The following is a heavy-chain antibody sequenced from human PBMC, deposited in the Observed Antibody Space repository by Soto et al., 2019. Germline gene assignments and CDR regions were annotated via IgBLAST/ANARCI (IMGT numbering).Heavy chain of an antibody. CDR1: GYTFTSYD. CDR3: ARALTNYYATIDAFDI. D-gene: IGHD3-10*01. J-gene: IGHJ3*02. Sequence: GASVKVSCKASGYTFTSYDINWVRQATGQGLEWMGWMNPNSGNTGYAQKFQGRVTMTRNTSISTAYMELSSLRSEDTAVYYCARALTNYYATIDAFDIWGQGTMVTV. CDR2: MNPNSGNT. V-gene: IGHV1-8*01.